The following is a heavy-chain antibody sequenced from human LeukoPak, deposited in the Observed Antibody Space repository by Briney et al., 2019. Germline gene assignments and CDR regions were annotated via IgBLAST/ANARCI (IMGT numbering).Heavy chain of an antibody. V-gene: IGHV3-48*04. CDR3: ARVLDYDSSGYPHSFFDY. J-gene: IGHJ4*02. CDR1: GFTFSSYS. D-gene: IGHD3-22*01. CDR2: ISSSSSTI. Sequence: GGSLRLSCAASGFTFSSYSMNWVRQAPGKGLEWVSYISSSSSTIYYADSVKGRFTISRDNAKNSLYLQMNSLRAEDTAVYYCARVLDYDSSGYPHSFFDYWGQGTLVTVSS.